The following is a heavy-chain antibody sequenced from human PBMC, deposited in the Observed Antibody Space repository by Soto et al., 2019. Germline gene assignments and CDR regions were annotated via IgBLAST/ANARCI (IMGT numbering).Heavy chain of an antibody. CDR2: ISGGGGRS. V-gene: IGHV3-23*01. CDR3: AHYYGVDCHSVFVY. J-gene: IGHJ4*02. D-gene: IGHD3-10*01. CDR1: GFTFSNYA. Sequence: EVQLLESGGGLVQPGGSLRLSCAASGFTFSNYAMSWVRQAPGKGMEWISGISGGGGRSYYADSVKGRFTISRDNSKNTLYLQMNSLRAEDTAVYYCAHYYGVDCHSVFVYWGQGTLVIVSS.